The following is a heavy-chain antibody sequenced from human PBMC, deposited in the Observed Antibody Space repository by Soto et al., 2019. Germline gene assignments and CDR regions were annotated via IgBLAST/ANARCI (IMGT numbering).Heavy chain of an antibody. Sequence: GASVKVSCNASGYTFSNYYIHLGRQAPGQGLEWMGGINPNGDTTYYAQKFLGRLTVTRDTSTSTVYMELSSLRSDDTAVYYCAREGATAAKMFDYWGQGTLVTVSS. D-gene: IGHD2-2*01. CDR2: INPNGDTT. CDR3: AREGATAAKMFDY. V-gene: IGHV1-46*01. CDR1: GYTFSNYY. J-gene: IGHJ4*02.